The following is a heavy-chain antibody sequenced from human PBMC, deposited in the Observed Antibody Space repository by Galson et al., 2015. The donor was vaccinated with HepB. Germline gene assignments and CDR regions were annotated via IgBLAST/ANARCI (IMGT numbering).Heavy chain of an antibody. Sequence: SLRLSCAASGFTFSSYAMHWVRQAPGKGLEWVAVISYDGSNKYYAGSVKGRFTISRDNSKNTLYLQMNSLRAEDTAVYYCARQYRYFDLWGRGTLVTVSS. V-gene: IGHV3-30-3*01. CDR1: GFTFSSYA. CDR2: ISYDGSNK. J-gene: IGHJ2*01. CDR3: ARQYRYFDL.